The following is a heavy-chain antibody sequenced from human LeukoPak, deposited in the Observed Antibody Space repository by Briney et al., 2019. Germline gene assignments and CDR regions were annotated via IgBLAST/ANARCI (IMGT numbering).Heavy chain of an antibody. V-gene: IGHV1-2*02. D-gene: IGHD6-13*01. Sequence: GASVKVSCKASGYTFTGYHMHWVRQAPGQGLEWMGWINPNSGGTNYAQKFQGRVTMTRDTSISTAYMELSRLRSDDTAVYYCATYSSSWYSPYYYYYGMDVWGQGTTVTVSS. J-gene: IGHJ6*02. CDR3: ATYSSSWYSPYYYYYGMDV. CDR1: GYTFTGYH. CDR2: INPNSGGT.